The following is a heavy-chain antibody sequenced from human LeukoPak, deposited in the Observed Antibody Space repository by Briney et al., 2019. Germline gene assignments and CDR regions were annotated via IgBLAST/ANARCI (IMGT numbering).Heavy chain of an antibody. Sequence: GRSLRLSCAAYGFTFSDYAMHWVRQAPGKGLEWVAVISYDGSNKYYIDSVKGRFTISRDNSKNALSLQMNSLRAEDTAVYYCSMDLRTAVADWFDHWGQGTLVTVSS. V-gene: IGHV3-30*04. CDR1: GFTFSDYA. D-gene: IGHD6-19*01. J-gene: IGHJ5*02. CDR2: ISYDGSNK. CDR3: SMDLRTAVADWFDH.